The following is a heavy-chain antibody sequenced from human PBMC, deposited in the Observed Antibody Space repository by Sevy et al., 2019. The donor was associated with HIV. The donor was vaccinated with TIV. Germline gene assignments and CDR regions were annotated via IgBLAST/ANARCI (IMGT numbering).Heavy chain of an antibody. CDR2: IGTAGDT. Sequence: GGSLRLSCAASGFTFSSYDMHWVRQATGKGLELVSAIGTAGDTYYPGSVKGRFTISRENAKNSLYLQMNSLRAGDTAVYYCARSPPGGSGWYDYWGQGTLVTVSS. V-gene: IGHV3-13*01. D-gene: IGHD6-19*01. J-gene: IGHJ4*02. CDR1: GFTFSSYD. CDR3: ARSPPGGSGWYDY.